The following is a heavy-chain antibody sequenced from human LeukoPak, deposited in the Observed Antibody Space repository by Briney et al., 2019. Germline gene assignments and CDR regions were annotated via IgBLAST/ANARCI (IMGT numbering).Heavy chain of an antibody. J-gene: IGHJ4*02. CDR1: GYTFTGYY. CDR2: INPNSGGT. Sequence: ASVKVSCKASGYTFTGYYMHWVRQAPGQGLEWMGRINPNSGGTNYAQKFQGRVTMTRDTSISTAYMELSRLRSDDTAVYYCARDGDIKQWLVYYFDYWGQGILVTVSS. CDR3: ARDGDIKQWLVYYFDY. V-gene: IGHV1-2*06. D-gene: IGHD6-19*01.